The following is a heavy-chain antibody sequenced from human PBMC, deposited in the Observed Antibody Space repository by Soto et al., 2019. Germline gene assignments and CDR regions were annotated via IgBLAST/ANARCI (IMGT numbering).Heavy chain of an antibody. CDR1: GYTFTSYD. CDR2: MNPNSGNT. J-gene: IGHJ4*02. Sequence: QVQLVQSGAEVKKPGASVKVSCKASGYTFTSYDINWVRQAPGQGLEWMGWMNPNSGNTGYAQKFQGRVTMTRNTSISTSYMARSGLRSEDTAMYYCAREVGRRIDYWGQGTLVTVSS. CDR3: AREVGRRIDY. D-gene: IGHD1-26*01. V-gene: IGHV1-8*01.